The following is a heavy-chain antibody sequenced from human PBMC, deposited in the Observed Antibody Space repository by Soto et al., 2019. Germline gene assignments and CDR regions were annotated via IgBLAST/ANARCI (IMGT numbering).Heavy chain of an antibody. CDR1: GFTFSSYA. Sequence: EVQLLESGGGLVQPGGSLRLSCAASGFTFSSYAMSWVRQAPGKGLEWVSAISGSGGSTYYADSVKGRFTISRDNSKNTLYLQMNSLRAEDTAVYYGAKVRGAMYSTSQDYWGQGTLVTVSS. J-gene: IGHJ4*02. V-gene: IGHV3-23*01. D-gene: IGHD6-6*01. CDR2: ISGSGGST. CDR3: AKVRGAMYSTSQDY.